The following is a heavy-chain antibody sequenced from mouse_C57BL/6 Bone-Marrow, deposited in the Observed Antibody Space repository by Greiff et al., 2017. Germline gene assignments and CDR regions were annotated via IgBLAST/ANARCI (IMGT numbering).Heavy chain of an antibody. V-gene: IGHV1-81*01. CDR3: ARSGCLNYCSSYGY. CDR2: IYPRSGNT. CDR1: GYTFTSYG. J-gene: IGHJ2*01. Sequence: QVQLQQSGAELARPGASVKLSCKASGYTFTSYGISWVKQRTGQGLEWIGEIYPRSGNTYYNEKFKGKATLTADKSSSTAYMELRSLTSEDSAVYFCARSGCLNYCSSYGYWGQGTTLTVSS. D-gene: IGHD1-1*01.